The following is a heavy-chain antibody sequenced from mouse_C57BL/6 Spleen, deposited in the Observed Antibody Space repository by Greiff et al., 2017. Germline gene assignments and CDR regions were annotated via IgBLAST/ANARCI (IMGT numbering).Heavy chain of an antibody. D-gene: IGHD2-3*01. CDR3: ARQGQDGYYYYFDY. V-gene: IGHV5-12*01. Sequence: EVKLVESGGGLVQPGGSLKLSCAASGFTFSDYYMYWVRQTPEKRLEWVAYISNGGGSTYYPDTVKGRFTISRDNAKNTLYPQMSRLKSEDTAMYYCARQGQDGYYYYFDYWGQGTTLTVSS. J-gene: IGHJ2*01. CDR1: GFTFSDYY. CDR2: ISNGGGST.